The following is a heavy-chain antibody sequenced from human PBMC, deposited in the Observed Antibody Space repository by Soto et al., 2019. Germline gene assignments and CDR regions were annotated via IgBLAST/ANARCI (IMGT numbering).Heavy chain of an antibody. CDR1: GFTFDDYA. V-gene: IGHV3-9*01. CDR3: AKDGESIAAYYYYMDV. Sequence: VQLVESGGGLVQPGRSLRLSCAASGFTFDDYAMHWVRQAPGKGLEWVSGISWNSGSIGYADSVKGRFTISRDNAKNSLYLQMNSLRAEDTALYYCAKDGESIAAYYYYMDVWGKGTTVTVSS. D-gene: IGHD6-6*01. CDR2: ISWNSGSI. J-gene: IGHJ6*03.